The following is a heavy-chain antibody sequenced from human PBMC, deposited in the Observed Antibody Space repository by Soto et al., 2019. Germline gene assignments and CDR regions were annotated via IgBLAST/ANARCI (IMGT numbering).Heavy chain of an antibody. J-gene: IGHJ5*02. CDR3: ASLVVPAASGVGSWFDP. CDR1: GFTFSSYA. CDR2: ISGSGGST. V-gene: IGHV3-23*01. D-gene: IGHD2-2*01. Sequence: EVQLLESGGGLVQPGGSLRLSCAASGFTFSSYAMSWVRQAPGKGLEWVSAISGSGGSTYYADSVKGRFTISRDNSKNMLYLQMNSLRAEDTAVYYCASLVVPAASGVGSWFDPWGQGTLVTVSS.